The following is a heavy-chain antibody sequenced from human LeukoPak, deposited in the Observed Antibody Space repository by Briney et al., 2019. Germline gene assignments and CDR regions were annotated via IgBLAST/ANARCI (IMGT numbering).Heavy chain of an antibody. J-gene: IGHJ3*02. V-gene: IGHV4-59*08. CDR1: GGSISSYY. Sequence: SETLSLTCTVSGGSISSYYWSWIRQPPGKGLEWIGYIYYSGSTNYNPSLKSRVTISVDTSKNQFSLKLSSVTAADTAVYYCARHYYGSLSSSWYFEAFDIWGQGTMVTVSS. CDR2: IYYSGST. D-gene: IGHD6-13*01. CDR3: ARHYYGSLSSSWYFEAFDI.